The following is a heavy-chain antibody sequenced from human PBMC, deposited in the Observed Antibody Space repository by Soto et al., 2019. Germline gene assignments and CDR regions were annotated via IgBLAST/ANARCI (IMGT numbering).Heavy chain of an antibody. V-gene: IGHV4-59*01. CDR2: IYYSGST. CDR1: GGSISTYY. CDR3: ARGVNVISWFDP. Sequence: QVQLQESGPGLVKPSETLSLTCTVSGGSISTYYWSWIRQPPGKGLEWIGYIYYSGSTNYNPSLKSRVTISVDTSKNQFSLKLSSVTAADTAVYYCARGVNVISWFDPWGQGTLVTVSS. J-gene: IGHJ5*02.